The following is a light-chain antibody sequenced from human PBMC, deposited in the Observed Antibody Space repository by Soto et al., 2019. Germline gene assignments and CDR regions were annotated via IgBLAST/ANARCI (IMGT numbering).Light chain of an antibody. V-gene: IGKV1-39*01. CDR1: QSISTH. CDR2: AAS. J-gene: IGKJ1*01. Sequence: DIQMTQSPPSLSTSLRDRVTITCRASQSISTHLSWYQQKPGKAPALLIYAASSLQTVVPSRFSCSGSGTDFTLTIGSLQPEDFATYYCQQSHSPPMTFGQGTRVDIK. CDR3: QQSHSPPMT.